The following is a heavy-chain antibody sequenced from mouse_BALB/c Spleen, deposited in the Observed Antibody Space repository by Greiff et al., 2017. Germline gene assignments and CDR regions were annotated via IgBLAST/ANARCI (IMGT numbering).Heavy chain of an antibody. Sequence: EVMLVESGGGLVKPGGSLKLSCAASGFTFSDYYMYWVRQTPEKRLEWVATISDGGSYTYYPDSVKGRFTISRDNAKNNLYLQMSSLKSEDTAMYYCATSYDYDGGYYAMDYWGQGTSVTVSS. CDR1: GFTFSDYY. D-gene: IGHD2-4*01. J-gene: IGHJ4*01. V-gene: IGHV5-4*02. CDR2: ISDGGSYT. CDR3: ATSYDYDGGYYAMDY.